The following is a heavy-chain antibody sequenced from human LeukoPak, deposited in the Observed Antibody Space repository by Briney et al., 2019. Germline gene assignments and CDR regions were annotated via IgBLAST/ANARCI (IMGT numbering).Heavy chain of an antibody. D-gene: IGHD6-13*01. J-gene: IGHJ6*02. V-gene: IGHV3-20*04. Sequence: GGSLRLSCAASGFTFDDYGMSWVRQAPGKGLEWVSGINWNGGSTGYADSVKGRFTISRDNAKNSLYLQMNSLGAEDTALYYCARVKRGRAAAGTYYYYGMDVWGQGTTVTVSS. CDR3: ARVKRGRAAAGTYYYYGMDV. CDR2: INWNGGST. CDR1: GFTFDDYG.